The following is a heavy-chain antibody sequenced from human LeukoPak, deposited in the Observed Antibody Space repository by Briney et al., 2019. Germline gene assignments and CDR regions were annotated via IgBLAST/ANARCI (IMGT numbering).Heavy chain of an antibody. CDR3: ATDRNSGSYFDY. V-gene: IGHV1-24*01. J-gene: IGHJ4*02. Sequence: APVKVSCKVSGYTLTELSMHWVRQAPGKGLEWMGGFDPEDGETIYAQKFQGRVTMTEDTSTDTAYMELSSLRSEDTAVYYCATDRNSGSYFDYWGQGTLVTVSS. D-gene: IGHD1-26*01. CDR1: GYTLTELS. CDR2: FDPEDGET.